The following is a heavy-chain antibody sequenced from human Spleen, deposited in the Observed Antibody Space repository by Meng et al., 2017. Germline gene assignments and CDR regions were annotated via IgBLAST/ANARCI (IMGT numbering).Heavy chain of an antibody. CDR2: FYPARSET. V-gene: IGHV5-51*01. D-gene: IGHD3-10*01. CDR1: EDRFTPYW. Sequence: GGSLRLSCQSSEDRFTPYWIGWVRQLPGKGLEWMGIFYPARSETLYGPSFQGQVTISADKSISTVYLQWSSLKASDTAIYYCARRHYSGSETTDSWGQGTLVTVSS. J-gene: IGHJ4*02. CDR3: ARRHYSGSETTDS.